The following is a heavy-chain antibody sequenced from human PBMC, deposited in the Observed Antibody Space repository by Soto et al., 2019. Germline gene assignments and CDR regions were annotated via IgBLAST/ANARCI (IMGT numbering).Heavy chain of an antibody. J-gene: IGHJ4*02. CDR2: VNPIVSMS. D-gene: IGHD3-10*01. V-gene: IGHV1-69*02. CDR3: AASYGSGYRAFDY. CDR1: GDTFIFYT. Sequence: QVQLVQSGAEVKKPGSSVKVSCKASGDTFIFYTINWVRQAPGLGLEWMGRVNPIVSMSNYAQKFQGRVTITADKSTNTAYMQLSSLRSEDTAIYYGAASYGSGYRAFDYWGQGALVTVSS.